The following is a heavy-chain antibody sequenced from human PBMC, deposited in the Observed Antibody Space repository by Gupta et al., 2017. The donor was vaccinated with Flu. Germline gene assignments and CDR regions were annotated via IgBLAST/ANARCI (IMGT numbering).Heavy chain of an antibody. D-gene: IGHD6-19*01. V-gene: IGHV3-33*01. CDR2: IWYDGSNK. J-gene: IGHJ4*02. CDR3: ARDPGSGWPAGYFDY. Sequence: QVQLVESGGGVVQPGRSLRLSCAASGFTFSSYGMHWVRQAPGKGLEWVAVIWYDGSNKYYADSVKGRFTISRDNSKNTLYLQMNSLRAEDTAVYYCARDPGSGWPAGYFDYWGQGTLVTVSS. CDR1: GFTFSSYG.